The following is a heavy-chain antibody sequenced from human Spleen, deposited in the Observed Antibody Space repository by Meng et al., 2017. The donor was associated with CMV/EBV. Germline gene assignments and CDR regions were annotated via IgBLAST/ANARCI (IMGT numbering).Heavy chain of an antibody. CDR2: ISWHSGSI. V-gene: IGHV3-9*01. Sequence: GGSLRLSCAASGFIFEVYGMHWVRQAPGKGLEWVSGISWHSGSISYAGSVKGRFSIARDDAKNSLYLQMNSLRPEDTALYYCAKEQHCSSTSCYNEDYYYYGMDVWAKGPRSPSP. D-gene: IGHD2-2*02. CDR3: AKEQHCSSTSCYNEDYYYYGMDV. J-gene: IGHJ6*02. CDR1: GFIFEVYG.